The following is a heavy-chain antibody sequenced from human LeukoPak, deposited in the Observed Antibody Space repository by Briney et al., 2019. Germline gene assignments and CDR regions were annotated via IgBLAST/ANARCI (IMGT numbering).Heavy chain of an antibody. CDR2: INWNGGST. CDR3: ASLSGRGYCTNGVCVDAFDI. J-gene: IGHJ3*02. Sequence: GGSLRLSCAASGFTFSDYYMSWVRQAPGKGLEWVSGINWNGGSTGYADSVKGRFTISRDNAKNSLYLQMNSLRAEDTALYYCASLSGRGYCTNGVCVDAFDIWGQGTMVTVSS. CDR1: GFTFSDYY. D-gene: IGHD2-8*01. V-gene: IGHV3-20*04.